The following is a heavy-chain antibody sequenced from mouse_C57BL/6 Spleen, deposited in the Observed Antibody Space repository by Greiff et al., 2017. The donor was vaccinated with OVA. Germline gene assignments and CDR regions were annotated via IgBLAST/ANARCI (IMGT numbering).Heavy chain of an antibody. CDR2: INYDGSST. D-gene: IGHD1-1*01. CDR1: GFTFSDYY. V-gene: IGHV5-16*01. Sequence: EVKLVESEGGLVQPGSSMKLSCTASGFTFSDYYMAWVRQVPEKGLEWVANINYDGSSTYYLDSLKSRFIISRDNAKNILYLQRSSLKSEDTATDYCARDRDNYGSSPFAYWGQGTLVTVSA. CDR3: ARDRDNYGSSPFAY. J-gene: IGHJ3*01.